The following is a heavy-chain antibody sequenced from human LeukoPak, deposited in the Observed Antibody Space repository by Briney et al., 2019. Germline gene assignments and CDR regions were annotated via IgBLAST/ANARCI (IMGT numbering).Heavy chain of an antibody. J-gene: IGHJ4*02. Sequence: ASVKVSCKVSGYTLTELSMHWVRQAPGKGLEWMGGFDPEDGETIYAQKFQGRVTMTGDTSTDTAYMELSSLRSEDTAVYYCATGLVGKRVDYWGQGTLVTVSS. D-gene: IGHD7-27*01. CDR2: FDPEDGET. V-gene: IGHV1-24*01. CDR3: ATGLVGKRVDY. CDR1: GYTLTELS.